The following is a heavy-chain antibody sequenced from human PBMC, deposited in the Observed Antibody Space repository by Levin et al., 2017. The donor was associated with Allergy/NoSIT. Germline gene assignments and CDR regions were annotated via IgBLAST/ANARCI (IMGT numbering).Heavy chain of an antibody. CDR2: IYPGDSDT. Sequence: KVSCKGSGYSFPSYWIGWVRQMPGKGLEWMGIIYPGDSDTRYTPSFQGQVTISVDESISTAYLQWRSLKASDTAMYYCAIRGAAGDSFGYYFDYWGRGTLVTVSS. V-gene: IGHV5-51*01. J-gene: IGHJ4*02. CDR1: GYSFPSYW. D-gene: IGHD2-21*02. CDR3: AIRGAAGDSFGYYFDY.